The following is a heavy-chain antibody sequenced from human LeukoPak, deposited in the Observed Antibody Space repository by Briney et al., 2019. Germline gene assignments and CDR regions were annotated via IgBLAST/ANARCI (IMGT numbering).Heavy chain of an antibody. D-gene: IGHD3-22*01. J-gene: IGHJ4*02. CDR1: GITLSNYG. Sequence: PGGSLRLSCAVSGITLSNYGMSWVRQAPGKGLAWVAGISGSGGGPNYADSVKGRFTISRDNPNNTLYLQMNSLVAEDTAVYFCAKRGVVIRVILVGFHKEAYYFDSWGQGALVTVSS. CDR2: ISGSGGGP. V-gene: IGHV3-23*01. CDR3: AKRGVVIRVILVGFHKEAYYFDS.